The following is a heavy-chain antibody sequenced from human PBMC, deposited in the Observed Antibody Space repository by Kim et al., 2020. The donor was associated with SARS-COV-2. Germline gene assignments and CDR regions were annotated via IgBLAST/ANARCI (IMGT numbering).Heavy chain of an antibody. Sequence: SETLSLTCAVSDESFRSYYWSWIRQPPGKGLEWIGEINRDGNTNYNPSSKSRVTISVDTSKNQFSLRLSSVTAADTAMYFCARGPVRGAFDPWGPGNLVIVSS. CDR3: ARGPVRGAFDP. D-gene: IGHD3-10*02. CDR1: DESFRSYY. V-gene: IGHV4-34*01. J-gene: IGHJ5*02. CDR2: INRDGNT.